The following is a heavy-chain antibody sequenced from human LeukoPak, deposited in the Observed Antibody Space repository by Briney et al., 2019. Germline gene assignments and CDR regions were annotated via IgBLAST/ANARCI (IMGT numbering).Heavy chain of an antibody. J-gene: IGHJ4*02. V-gene: IGHV1-69*04. D-gene: IGHD2-21*02. CDR2: IIPILGIA. CDR3: ARWAHCGGDCYLDY. CDR1: GGTFSSYA. Sequence: SVKVSCKASGGTFSSYAISWVRQAPGQGLEWMGRIIPILGIANYAQKFQGRVTITADKSTSTAYMELSSLRSEDTAVYYCARWAHCGGDCYLDYWGQGTLVTVSS.